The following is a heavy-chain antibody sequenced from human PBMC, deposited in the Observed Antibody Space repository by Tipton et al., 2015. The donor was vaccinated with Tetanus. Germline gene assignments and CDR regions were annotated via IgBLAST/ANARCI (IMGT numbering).Heavy chain of an antibody. Sequence: TLSLTCAVYGESFSDYYWSWIRQPPEKGLEWIGEIHPSGTTDYNPSLKSRVIISVDTSKNQFSLKLSSVTAADSALYFCARGTDAYKSGNYWGQGALVTVSS. D-gene: IGHD5-24*01. CDR1: GESFSDYY. CDR3: ARGTDAYKSGNY. J-gene: IGHJ4*01. V-gene: IGHV4-34*01. CDR2: IHPSGTT.